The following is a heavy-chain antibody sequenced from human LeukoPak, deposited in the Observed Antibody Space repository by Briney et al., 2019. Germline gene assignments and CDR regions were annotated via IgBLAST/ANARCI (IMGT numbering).Heavy chain of an antibody. V-gene: IGHV3-7*01. J-gene: IGHJ5*02. CDR1: GFTFSRYW. D-gene: IGHD3-9*01. CDR2: INQDGSEK. Sequence: PGGSLRLSCAASGFTFSRYWMTWVRQSPGKGLEWVANINQDGSEKYYGDSVTGRFTISRDNAENSLFLQMNSLRADDTGVYYCGRAREAPGNLFPDHLGQGVVVTVSS. CDR3: GRAREAPGNLFPDH.